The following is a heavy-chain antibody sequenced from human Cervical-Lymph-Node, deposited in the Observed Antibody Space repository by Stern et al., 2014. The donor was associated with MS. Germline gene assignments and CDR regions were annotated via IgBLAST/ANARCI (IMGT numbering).Heavy chain of an antibody. CDR3: AIAVGGTRGRDY. CDR1: GGSISSSNW. D-gene: IGHD6-19*01. CDR2: IYHSGST. V-gene: IGHV4-4*02. Sequence: QVQLVESGPGLVKPSGTLSLTCAVSGGSISSSNWWSWVRQPPGKGLERIGEIYHSGSTNYNPSLQSRVTISVDKSKNQFSLKLSSVTAADTAVYYCAIAVGGTRGRDYWGQGTLVTVSS. J-gene: IGHJ4*02.